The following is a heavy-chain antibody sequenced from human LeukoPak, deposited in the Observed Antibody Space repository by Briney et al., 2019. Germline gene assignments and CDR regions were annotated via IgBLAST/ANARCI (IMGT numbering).Heavy chain of an antibody. V-gene: IGHV3-7*01. CDR2: VKQDGSEK. J-gene: IGHJ3*02. CDR3: ARGASNAFDI. CDR1: GFTFSDYW. Sequence: GGSLRLSCAASGFTFSDYWMSWVRQAPGKGLEWVAKVKQDGSEKYYVDSVRGRFTISRDNAKNSLYLQMSSLRAEDTAVFYCARGASNAFDIWGQGTMVTVSS.